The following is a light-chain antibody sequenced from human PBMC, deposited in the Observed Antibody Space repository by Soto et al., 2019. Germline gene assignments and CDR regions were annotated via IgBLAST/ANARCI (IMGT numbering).Light chain of an antibody. CDR2: GNS. Sequence: QSVLTQPPSVAGAPGQRVTISCTGSSSNIGAGYDVHWYQQLPGTAPKLLIYGNSNRPSGVPDRFSGSKSGTSASLAITGLQAEDEVDYYCQSSDSSLRGSVVFGGGTKLTVL. V-gene: IGLV1-40*01. J-gene: IGLJ2*01. CDR1: SSNIGAGYD. CDR3: QSSDSSLRGSVV.